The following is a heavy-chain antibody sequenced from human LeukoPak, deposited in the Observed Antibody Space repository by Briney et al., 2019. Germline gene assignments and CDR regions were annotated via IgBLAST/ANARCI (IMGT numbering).Heavy chain of an antibody. CDR3: ARAYGIAAAGREGYYFDY. CDR2: ISSSSSTI. Sequence: PGGSLRLSCAASGFTFSSYSMNWVRQAPGKGLEWVSYISSSSSTIYYADSVKGRFTISRDNAKNSLYLQMNSLRAEDTAVYYCARAYGIAAAGREGYYFDYWGQGTLVTVSS. D-gene: IGHD6-13*01. V-gene: IGHV3-48*04. CDR1: GFTFSSYS. J-gene: IGHJ4*02.